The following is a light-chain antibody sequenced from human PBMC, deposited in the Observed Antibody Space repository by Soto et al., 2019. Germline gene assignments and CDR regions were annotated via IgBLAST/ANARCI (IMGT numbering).Light chain of an antibody. J-gene: IGKJ4*01. CDR2: DAS. CDR1: QSVSSN. V-gene: IGKV3-15*01. CDR3: QQYHKWPPLT. Sequence: EIVMTQSPATLSVSPGERATLSCRASQSVSSNLAWYQQRPGQAPRLLIYDASTRATGIPARFSGSGSGTEFTLSIGSLLSEDFAVYYCQQYHKWPPLTFGGGTKVEI.